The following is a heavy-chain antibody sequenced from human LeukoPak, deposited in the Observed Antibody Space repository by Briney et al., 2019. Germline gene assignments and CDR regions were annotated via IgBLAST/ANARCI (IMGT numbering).Heavy chain of an antibody. CDR2: INHSGST. Sequence: KPSETLSLTCTVSGGSISSSSYYWGWIRQPPGKGLEWIGEINHSGSTNYNPSLKSRVTISVDTSKNQFSLKLSSVTAADTAVYYCARYYDFWSGLIDYWGQGTLVTVSS. D-gene: IGHD3-3*01. V-gene: IGHV4-39*07. CDR3: ARYYDFWSGLIDY. CDR1: GGSISSSSYY. J-gene: IGHJ4*02.